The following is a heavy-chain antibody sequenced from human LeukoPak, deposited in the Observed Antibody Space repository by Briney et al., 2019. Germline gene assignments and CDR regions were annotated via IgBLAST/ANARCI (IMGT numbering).Heavy chain of an antibody. D-gene: IGHD5-24*01. Sequence: GGSLRLSCAASGFTFSNYWMSWVRQAPAKGREWVANIKQDGTGYYVDSVKGRFTISRDNAKNSLYLQMNSLRVEDTAVYYCARIGSRDGYTVDYWGQGTLVTLSS. V-gene: IGHV3-7*01. CDR1: GFTFSNYW. CDR3: ARIGSRDGYTVDY. J-gene: IGHJ4*02. CDR2: IKQDGTG.